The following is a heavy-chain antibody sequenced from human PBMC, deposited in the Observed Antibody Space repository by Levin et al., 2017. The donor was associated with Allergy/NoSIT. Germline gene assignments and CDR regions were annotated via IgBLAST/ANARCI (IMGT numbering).Heavy chain of an antibody. CDR2: IWYDGSNK. V-gene: IGHV3-33*01. CDR3: ARAAADGTYHYYYYVDD. J-gene: IGHJ6*03. CDR1: GFTFSSFG. D-gene: IGHD6-13*01. Sequence: GESLKISCAASGFTFSSFGIHWVRQAPGKGLEWVALIWYDGSNKYYADSVKGRFTISRDNPKNTLYLQVNSLRAEDTAVYYCARAAADGTYHYYYYVDDWGKGTTVTVSS.